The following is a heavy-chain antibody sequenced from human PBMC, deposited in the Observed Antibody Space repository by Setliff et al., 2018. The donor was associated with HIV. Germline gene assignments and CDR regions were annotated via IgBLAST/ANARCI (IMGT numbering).Heavy chain of an antibody. CDR1: GFTFSSYA. V-gene: IGHV3-23*01. D-gene: IGHD5-12*01. CDR2: ISARSDYT. CDR3: APIRDGYNYFFDQ. J-gene: IGHJ4*02. Sequence: GGSLRLSCASSGFTFSSYAMTWVRQAPGKGLECVAVISARSDYTYAADSMKGRFTISRDNSKNTLYLQMNSLRAEDTAIYYCAPIRDGYNYFFDQWGQGTLVTVSS.